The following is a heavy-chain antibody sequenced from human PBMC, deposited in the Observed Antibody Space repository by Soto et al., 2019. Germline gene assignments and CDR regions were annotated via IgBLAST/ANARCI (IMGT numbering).Heavy chain of an antibody. V-gene: IGHV4-59*01. CDR1: GGSISSYY. CDR3: ARGPYSSGWYGTDY. CDR2: IYYSGST. J-gene: IGHJ4*02. D-gene: IGHD6-19*01. Sequence: QVQLQESGPGLVKPSETLSLTCTVSGGSISSYYWSWIRQPPGKGLEWIGYIYYSGSTNYNPSLKSRVTISVDTSKNQFSLKLSSVTAADTAVYYCARGPYSSGWYGTDYWGQGTLVTVSS.